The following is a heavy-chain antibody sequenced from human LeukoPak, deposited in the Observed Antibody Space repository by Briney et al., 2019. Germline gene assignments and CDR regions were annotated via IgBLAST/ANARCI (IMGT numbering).Heavy chain of an antibody. V-gene: IGHV3-23*01. CDR3: AKDPIVVVPAAMNY. CDR1: GFTFSSYA. D-gene: IGHD2-2*01. CDR2: IRGSGGST. J-gene: IGHJ4*02. Sequence: GGSLRLSCAASGFTFSSYAMSWVRQAPGKGLEWVSAIRGSGGSTYYADSVKGRFTISRDNSKNTLYLQMNSLRAEDTAVYYCAKDPIVVVPAAMNYWGQGTLVTVSS.